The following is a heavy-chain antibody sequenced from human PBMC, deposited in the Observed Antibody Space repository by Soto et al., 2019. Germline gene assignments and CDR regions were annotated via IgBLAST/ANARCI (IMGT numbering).Heavy chain of an antibody. CDR2: IYNNETF. CDR3: ARVPLRYSSSHNFDS. Sequence: PSETLSLTCSVSGASVSSGSFYWSWIRQPPGKGLEWIGFIYNNETFNYNPSLKSRVTLSVDTSKHQFSLILSSVTAADTAVYYCARVPLRYSSSHNFDSWGQGALVTVSS. CDR1: GASVSSGSFY. D-gene: IGHD6-19*01. V-gene: IGHV4-61*01. J-gene: IGHJ4*02.